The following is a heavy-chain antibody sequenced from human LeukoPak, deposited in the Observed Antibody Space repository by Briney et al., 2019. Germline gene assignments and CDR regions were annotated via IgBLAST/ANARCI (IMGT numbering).Heavy chain of an antibody. J-gene: IGHJ6*03. CDR2: IYYSGST. D-gene: IGHD2-8*01. V-gene: IGHV4-39*01. Sequence: PSETLSLTCTVSGGSISSSGYYWGWIRQPPGKGLEGIGNIYYSGSTYYNPSLKSRITISVDTSKNQFSLKLSSVTAADTAVYYCATRGPVLDRMLGHYYYYMDVWGKGTTVTVSS. CDR1: GGSISSSGYY. CDR3: ATRGPVLDRMLGHYYYYMDV.